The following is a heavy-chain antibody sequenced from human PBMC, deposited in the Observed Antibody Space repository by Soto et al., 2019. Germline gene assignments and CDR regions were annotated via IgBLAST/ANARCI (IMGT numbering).Heavy chain of an antibody. Sequence: SQTLSLTCAISGDSVSSNSAAWNWIRQAPSRCLEWLGRTYYRSKWYNDYAVSVESRITINPDTSKNQFSLQLNSVTPEDTAVYYCAIDHITGTTSSPDAFDIWGQGTMVTVSS. CDR1: GDSVSSNSAA. V-gene: IGHV6-1*01. CDR3: AIDHITGTTSSPDAFDI. D-gene: IGHD1-7*01. J-gene: IGHJ3*02. CDR2: TYYRSKWYN.